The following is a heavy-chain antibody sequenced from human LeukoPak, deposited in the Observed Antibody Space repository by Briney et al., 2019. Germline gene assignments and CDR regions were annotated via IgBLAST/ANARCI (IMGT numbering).Heavy chain of an antibody. CDR1: GGSFSGYY. CDR2: INHSGST. V-gene: IGHV4-34*01. J-gene: IGHJ5*02. D-gene: IGHD3-9*01. Sequence: SETLSLSCAVYGGSFSGYYWSWIRQPPGKGLEWIGEINHSGSTNYNPSLKSRVTISVDTSKNQFSLKLSSVTAADTAVYYCARGGGLRYPYPFDPWGQGTLVTVSS. CDR3: ARGGGLRYPYPFDP.